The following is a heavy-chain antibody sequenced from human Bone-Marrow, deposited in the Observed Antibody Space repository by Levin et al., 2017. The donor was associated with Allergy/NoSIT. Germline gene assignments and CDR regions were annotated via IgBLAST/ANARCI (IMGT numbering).Heavy chain of an antibody. CDR1: GGSLSGSY. J-gene: IGHJ6*02. V-gene: IGHV4-34*01. CDR2: INHGGST. Sequence: SQTLSLTCAVYGGSLSGSYWSWIRQSPGKGLEWIGEINHGGSTIYSPSLKSRVTISVDTSKNQFSLKLTSVTAADTAVYYCARHRSGSYGMDVWGQGTTVTVSS. CDR3: ARHRSGSYGMDV. D-gene: IGHD3-3*01.